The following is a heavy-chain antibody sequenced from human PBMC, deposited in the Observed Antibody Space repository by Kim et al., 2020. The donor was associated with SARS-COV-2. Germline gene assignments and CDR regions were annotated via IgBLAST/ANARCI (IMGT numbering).Heavy chain of an antibody. J-gene: IGHJ6*02. D-gene: IGHD6-13*01. Sequence: SETLSLTCTVSGGSVSSGSYYWSWIRQPPGKGLEWIGYIYYSGSTNYNPSLKSRVTISVDTSKNQFSLKLSSVTAADTAVYYCAVIAAAGTFGYYYYGMDVWGQGTTVTVSS. CDR1: GGSVSSGSYY. V-gene: IGHV4-61*01. CDR3: AVIAAAGTFGYYYYGMDV. CDR2: IYYSGST.